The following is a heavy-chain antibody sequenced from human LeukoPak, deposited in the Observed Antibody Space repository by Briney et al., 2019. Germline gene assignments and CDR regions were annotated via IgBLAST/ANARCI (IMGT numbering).Heavy chain of an antibody. V-gene: IGHV3-48*03. D-gene: IGHD4-23*01. Sequence: GGSLRLSCAASGFTFSSYEMHWVRQAPGKGLEWVSYISSSDSTIYYADSVKGRFTISRDNAKNSLYLQMNSLRAEDTAVYYYARDYGGSSPFDYWGQGTLVTVSS. CDR1: GFTFSSYE. J-gene: IGHJ4*02. CDR2: ISSSDSTI. CDR3: ARDYGGSSPFDY.